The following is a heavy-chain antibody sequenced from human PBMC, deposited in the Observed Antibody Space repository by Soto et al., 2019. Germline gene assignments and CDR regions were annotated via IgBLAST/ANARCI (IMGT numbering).Heavy chain of an antibody. J-gene: IGHJ4*02. CDR3: ARAPGWYHGHPSDY. Sequence: GASVKVSCQASGGTFSSYAISWGRQAPGQGLEWMGGIIPIFGTANYAQKFQGRVTITADESTSTAYMELSSLRSEDTAVYYCARAPGWYHGHPSDYWGQGTLVTVAS. D-gene: IGHD6-19*01. CDR1: GGTFSSYA. CDR2: IIPIFGTA. V-gene: IGHV1-69*13.